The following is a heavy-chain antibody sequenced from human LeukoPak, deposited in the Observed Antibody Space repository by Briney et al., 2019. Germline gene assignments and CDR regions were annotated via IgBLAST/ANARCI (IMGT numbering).Heavy chain of an antibody. CDR3: ARGQTPGITIFGVVIPPPYRYYYYGMDV. Sequence: GGSLRLSCAASGFTFSSYAMSWVRQAPGKGLEWVAVISYDGSNKYYADSVKGRFTISRDNSKNTLYLQMNSLRAEDTAVYYCARGQTPGITIFGVVIPPPYRYYYYGMDVWGQGTTVTVSS. V-gene: IGHV3-30*04. D-gene: IGHD3-3*01. CDR2: ISYDGSNK. J-gene: IGHJ6*02. CDR1: GFTFSSYA.